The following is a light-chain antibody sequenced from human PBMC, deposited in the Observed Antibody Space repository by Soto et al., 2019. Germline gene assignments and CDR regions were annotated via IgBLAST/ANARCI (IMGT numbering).Light chain of an antibody. V-gene: IGKV3-20*01. CDR1: QSVSSSY. CDR3: QQYGSSPGT. Sequence: EIVLTLSPGARSLSPVEVFAVSCMASQSVSSSYLAWYQHRPGQAPRLLIYGASIRATDIPDRFSGSGSGTDFTLTITRLEPGDFAVYYCQQYGSSPGTFGQGTKVDIK. CDR2: GAS. J-gene: IGKJ1*01.